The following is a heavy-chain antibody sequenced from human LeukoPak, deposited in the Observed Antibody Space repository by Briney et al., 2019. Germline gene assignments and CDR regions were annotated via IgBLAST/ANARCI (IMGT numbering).Heavy chain of an antibody. D-gene: IGHD3-3*01. CDR1: GFTFRSYA. J-gene: IGHJ4*02. CDR2: ISSSGSTL. V-gene: IGHV3-48*04. Sequence: PGRSLRLPCAASGFTFRSYAMHWVRQAPGKGREGVSYISSSGSTLYYADSVKDRFTITSDNAKNSLYLQMNSLRAEDTAVYYCARDLAVIRFLGWADHYFDYWGQGTLVTVSS. CDR3: ARDLAVIRFLGWADHYFDY.